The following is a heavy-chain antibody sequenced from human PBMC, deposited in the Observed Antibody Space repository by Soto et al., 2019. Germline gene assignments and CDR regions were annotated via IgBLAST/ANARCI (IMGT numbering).Heavy chain of an antibody. V-gene: IGHV1-2*04. CDR3: ATEVGGNRGNWFDP. D-gene: IGHD1-26*01. J-gene: IGHJ5*02. CDR1: GYTFTGYY. CDR2: INPNSGGK. Sequence: GASVKVSCKASGYTFTGYYLHWVRQAPGQGLEWMGWINPNSGGKNYAQKFQGWVTMTRDTSISTAYMELSRLRSDDTAVDYCATEVGGNRGNWFDPWGQGTLVTVSS.